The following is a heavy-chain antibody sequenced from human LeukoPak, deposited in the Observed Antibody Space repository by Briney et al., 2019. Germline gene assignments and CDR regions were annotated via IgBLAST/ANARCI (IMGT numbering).Heavy chain of an antibody. CDR1: GVTLSNYA. V-gene: IGHV3-23*01. CDR2: ISSSGSGCNT. D-gene: IGHD4-23*01. CDR3: AKDRTVGASYWYFDL. J-gene: IGHJ2*01. Sequence: GGSMRLSCVASGVTLSNYAKSWPRQAPGEGLEWVSVISSSGSGCNTYYADSVQGRFTIYRDTSRNTLFLHMNTLRAEDTAIYYCAKDRTVGASYWYFDLWGRGTLVTVSS.